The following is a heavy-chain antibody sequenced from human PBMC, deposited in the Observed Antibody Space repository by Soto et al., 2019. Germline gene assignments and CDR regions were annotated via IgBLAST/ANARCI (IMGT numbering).Heavy chain of an antibody. J-gene: IGHJ6*03. V-gene: IGHV1-69*08. CDR2: IIPVIGIG. Sequence: QVQLVQSGAEVKKPGSSVKVSCKASGGSFSTYTINWVRQAPGQGLEWMGRIIPVIGIGNYAQKFKGRVTITADKSTSTAYMELSSLRSEDTAVYYCAREDYDYYYLDVWGKGTTVTVSS. CDR1: GGSFSTYT. CDR3: AREDYDYYYLDV.